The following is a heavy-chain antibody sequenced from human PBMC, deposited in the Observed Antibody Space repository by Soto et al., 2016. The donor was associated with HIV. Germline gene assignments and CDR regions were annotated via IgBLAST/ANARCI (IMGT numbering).Heavy chain of an antibody. Sequence: EVQLVESGGGLVQPGGSLRLSCAASGFTFSSYSMNWVRQAPGKGLEWVSYISSSSSTIYYADSVKGRFTISRDNAKDSLYLQMNSLRVEDTAVYYCARRSGYSSSCRSPFDPWGQGPWSTVSS. CDR3: ARRSGYSSSCRSPFDP. CDR1: GFTFSSYS. V-gene: IGHV3-48*04. CDR2: ISSSSSTI. J-gene: IGHJ5*02. D-gene: IGHD6-13*01.